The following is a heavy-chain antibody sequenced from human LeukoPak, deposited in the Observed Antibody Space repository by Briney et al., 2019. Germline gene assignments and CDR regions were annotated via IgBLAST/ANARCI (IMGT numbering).Heavy chain of an antibody. CDR2: INHSGST. Sequence: SETLSLTCAVYGGSFNGYYWSWIRQPPGKGLEWIGEINHSGSTNYNPSLKSRVTISVDTSKNQFSLKLSSVTAADTAVYYCATYTAIHYFDYWGQGTLVTVSS. D-gene: IGHD5-18*01. CDR3: ATYTAIHYFDY. J-gene: IGHJ4*02. CDR1: GGSFNGYY. V-gene: IGHV4-34*01.